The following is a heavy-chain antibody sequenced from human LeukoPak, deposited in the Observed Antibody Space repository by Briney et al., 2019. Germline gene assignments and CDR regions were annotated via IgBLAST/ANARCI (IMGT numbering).Heavy chain of an antibody. V-gene: IGHV4-59*01. J-gene: IGHJ6*03. CDR1: GGSISNYY. Sequence: SETLSLTCTVSGGSISNYYWTRIRQPPGKGLECIGYIYYSGSTNYNPSLKSRVTISVDTSKNQFSLKLSSVTAADTAVYYCARGSVPYYYYNYYRDVWGKGTTVTVSS. CDR3: ARGSVPYYYYNYYRDV. D-gene: IGHD5/OR15-5a*01. CDR2: IYYSGST.